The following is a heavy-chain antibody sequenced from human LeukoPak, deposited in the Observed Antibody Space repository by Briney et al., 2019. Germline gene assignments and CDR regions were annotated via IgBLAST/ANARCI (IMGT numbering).Heavy chain of an antibody. V-gene: IGHV4-59*01. CDR1: GGSISSYY. CDR2: IYYSGST. J-gene: IGHJ6*03. D-gene: IGHD1-26*01. CDR3: ARDSGSYYVGSYYYYMDV. Sequence: PSETLSLTCTVSGGSISSYYWSWIRQPPGKGLEWIGYIYYSGSTNYNPSLKSRVTISVDTSKNQFSLKLSSVTAADTAVYYCARDSGSYYVGSYYYYMDVWGKGTTVTVSS.